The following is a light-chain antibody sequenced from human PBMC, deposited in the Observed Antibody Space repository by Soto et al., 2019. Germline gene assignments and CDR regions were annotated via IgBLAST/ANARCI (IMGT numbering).Light chain of an antibody. J-gene: IGKJ5*01. CDR2: DAS. V-gene: IGKV3-15*01. CDR1: QSVSSSY. CDR3: QQYNNWPPIT. Sequence: EIVLTQSPGAVSLSPGERATLSFMAIQSVSSSYLAWYQQKPGQAPRLLMYDASTRATGIPARFSGSGSGTEFTLTISSLQSEDFAVYYCQQYNNWPPITFGQGTRLEIK.